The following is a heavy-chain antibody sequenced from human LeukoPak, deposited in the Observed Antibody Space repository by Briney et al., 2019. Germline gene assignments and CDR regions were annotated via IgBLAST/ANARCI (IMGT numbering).Heavy chain of an antibody. V-gene: IGHV1-2*02. CDR1: GYTFTGYY. J-gene: IGHJ5*02. CDR3: ARDRGSSSGAWWFDP. D-gene: IGHD6-6*01. Sequence: ASVKVSCKASGYTFTGYYMHWVRQAPGQGLEWMGWINPNSGGTNYAQKFQGRVTMTRDTSISTACMELSRLRSDDTAVYYCARDRGSSSGAWWFDPWGQGTLVTVSS. CDR2: INPNSGGT.